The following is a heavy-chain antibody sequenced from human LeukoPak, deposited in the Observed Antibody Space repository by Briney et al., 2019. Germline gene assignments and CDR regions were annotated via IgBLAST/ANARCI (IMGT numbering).Heavy chain of an antibody. J-gene: IGHJ6*02. V-gene: IGHV3-30-3*01. Sequence: GGSLRLSCAASGFTFSSYPVHWVRQAPGKGLEWVAVISYDGGNKYYADSVKGRSTISRDNSKNTLYLQMNSLRAEDTAVYYCAKDLCGSGSYYNVGRYYYYYYGMDVWGQGTTVTVSS. D-gene: IGHD3-10*01. CDR1: GFTFSSYP. CDR3: AKDLCGSGSYYNVGRYYYYYYGMDV. CDR2: ISYDGGNK.